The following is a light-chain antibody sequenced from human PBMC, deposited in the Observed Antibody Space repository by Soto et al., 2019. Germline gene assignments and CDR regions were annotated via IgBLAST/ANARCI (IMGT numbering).Light chain of an antibody. CDR3: QQYNSYPWT. CDR1: QGSNNY. V-gene: IGKV1-16*02. J-gene: IGKJ1*01. Sequence: DIQMTQSPSSLSASVGDRVTITCRTSQGSNNYLAWFQQEPGKAPTSLIYAASSLQSGVPSKFSGSGSGTDFTLTISSLQPEDFAAYYCQQYNSYPWTFGQGTKVEIK. CDR2: AAS.